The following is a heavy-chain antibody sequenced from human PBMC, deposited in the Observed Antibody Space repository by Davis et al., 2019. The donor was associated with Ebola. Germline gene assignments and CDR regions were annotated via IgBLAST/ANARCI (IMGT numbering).Heavy chain of an antibody. CDR1: GGTFSSYA. V-gene: IGHV1-69*13. CDR3: ARGWYSGSASLES. J-gene: IGHJ4*02. CDR2: IIPIFGTA. D-gene: IGHD1-26*01. Sequence: SVKVSCKASGGTFSSYAISWVRQAPGQGLEWMGGIIPIFGTANYAQKFQGRVTITADESTSTAYMELSSLRSEDTAVYYCARGWYSGSASLESWGQGTLVTVSS.